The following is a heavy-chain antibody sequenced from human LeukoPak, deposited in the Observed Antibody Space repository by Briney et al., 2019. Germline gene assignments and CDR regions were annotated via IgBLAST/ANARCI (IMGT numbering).Heavy chain of an antibody. CDR2: IIPIFGTA. CDR3: ARGDSSRGYFDY. D-gene: IGHD3-22*01. J-gene: IGHJ4*02. V-gene: IGHV1-69*05. CDR1: GGTFSSYA. Sequence: GASVKVSFKASGGTFSSYAISWVRQAPGQGLEWMGGIIPIFGTANYAQKFQGRVTITTDESTSTAYMELSSLRSEDTAVYYCARGDSSRGYFDYWGQGTLVTVSS.